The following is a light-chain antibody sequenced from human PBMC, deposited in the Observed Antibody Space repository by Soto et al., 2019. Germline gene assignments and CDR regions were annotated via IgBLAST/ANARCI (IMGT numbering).Light chain of an antibody. J-gene: IGKJ1*01. V-gene: IGKV2-30*02. CDR1: QSLGHSDGATY. CDR2: TVS. CDR3: MQGTQWPWT. Sequence: EVVLTQSPLSLPVTVGQPASISCRSSQSLGHSDGATYLNWSHQRPGQSPRRLIYTVSVRDSGVPNRFSGSGSGTDFTLKISRMEAEDVGIFYCMQGTQWPWTFGQGTKVEI.